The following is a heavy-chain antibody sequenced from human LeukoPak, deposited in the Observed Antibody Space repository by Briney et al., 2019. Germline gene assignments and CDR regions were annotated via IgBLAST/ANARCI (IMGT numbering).Heavy chain of an antibody. CDR3: ARTGYYDFWSGYYDY. J-gene: IGHJ4*02. D-gene: IGHD3-3*01. CDR1: GYSISSGYY. V-gene: IGHV4-38-2*01. CDR2: IYHSGST. Sequence: SETLSLTCAVSGYSISSGYYWGWIRQPPGKGLDWIGSIYHSGSTYYNPSLKSRVTISVDTSKNQFSLKLSSVTAADTAVYYCARTGYYDFWSGYYDYWGQGTLVTVSS.